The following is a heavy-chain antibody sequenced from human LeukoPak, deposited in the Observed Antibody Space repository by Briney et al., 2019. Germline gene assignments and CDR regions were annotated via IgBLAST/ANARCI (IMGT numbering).Heavy chain of an antibody. Sequence: GESLKISCKASGYRFTTYWIGWVRQMPGKGLEWMGIIYPADSDTRYRPSFEGQVTISADKSLTTAYLQWSSLKASDTAMYYCARKITAQSRGYDSINYGARETLATVP. V-gene: IGHV5-51*01. CDR3: ARKITAQSRGYDSINY. CDR2: IYPADSDT. J-gene: IGHJ4*02. CDR1: GYRFTTYW. D-gene: IGHD5-12*01.